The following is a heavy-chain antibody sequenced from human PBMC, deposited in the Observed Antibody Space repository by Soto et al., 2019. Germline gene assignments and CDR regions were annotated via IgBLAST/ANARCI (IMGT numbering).Heavy chain of an antibody. V-gene: IGHV4-34*01. CDR3: ARGTREFDA. J-gene: IGHJ5*02. CDR2: INHSGNT. Sequence: PETLSLTCAVYGASLSDNYCNWLRQPPGKGLEWIGEINHSGNTSYNPSLRSRVTISIDTSKTQMSLNLRPVSAGDTAVYYCARGTREFDAWGQGTPVTVSS. CDR1: GASLSDNY.